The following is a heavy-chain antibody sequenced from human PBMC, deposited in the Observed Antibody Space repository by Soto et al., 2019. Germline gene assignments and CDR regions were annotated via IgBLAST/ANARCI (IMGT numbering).Heavy chain of an antibody. V-gene: IGHV3-48*02. CDR3: VRAFGY. CDR1: GFNFSSRS. J-gene: IGHJ4*02. CDR2: ISDSGSSI. Sequence: EVQLVESGGGLVQPGGSLRLSCAASGFNFSSRSMNWVRQAPGKGLEWASYISDSGSSIYYADSVRGRFTISRDNAKKSLYLQMDRLRDEDTALYYCVRAFGYWGQGTLVTVSS.